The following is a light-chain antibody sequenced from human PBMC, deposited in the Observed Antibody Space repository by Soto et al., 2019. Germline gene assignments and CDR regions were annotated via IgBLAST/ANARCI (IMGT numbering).Light chain of an antibody. CDR3: QSYDSSLSGVV. Sequence: QSVLTQPPSVSGAPGQRGTISCTGSSSNIGAGYDVHWYQQLPGTAPKLLIYGNSNRPSGVPDRFSGSKSGTSASLAITGLQAEDEADDYCQSYDSSLSGVVFGGGTKLTVL. CDR2: GNS. J-gene: IGLJ2*01. CDR1: SSNIGAGYD. V-gene: IGLV1-40*01.